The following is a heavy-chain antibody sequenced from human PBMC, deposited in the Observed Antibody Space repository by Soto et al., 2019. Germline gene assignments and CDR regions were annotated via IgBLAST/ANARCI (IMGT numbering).Heavy chain of an antibody. V-gene: IGHV1-69*01. CDR1: VGTFSSYA. Sequence: QVQLVQSGAEVKKPGSSVKVSCKASVGTFSSYAISWVRQAPGQGLEWMGGIIPIFGTANYAQKFQGRVTITADESTSTAYLELSSLRSEDTAVYYCAREPITRGYDLYNWFDPWGQGTLVTVSA. J-gene: IGHJ5*02. CDR3: AREPITRGYDLYNWFDP. D-gene: IGHD5-12*01. CDR2: IIPIFGTA.